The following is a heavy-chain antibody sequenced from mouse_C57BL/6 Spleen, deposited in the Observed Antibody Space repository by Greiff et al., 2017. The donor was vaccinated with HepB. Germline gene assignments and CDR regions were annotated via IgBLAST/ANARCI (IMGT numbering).Heavy chain of an antibody. Sequence: EVHLVESGGDLVKPGGSLKLSCAASGFTFSSYGMSWVRQTPDKRLEWVATISSGGSYTYYPDSVKGRFTISRDNAKNTLNLQMSSLKSEDTAMYYCARQGDWYFDVWGTGTTVTVSS. J-gene: IGHJ1*03. CDR2: ISSGGSYT. V-gene: IGHV5-6*01. CDR1: GFTFSSYG. CDR3: ARQGDWYFDV.